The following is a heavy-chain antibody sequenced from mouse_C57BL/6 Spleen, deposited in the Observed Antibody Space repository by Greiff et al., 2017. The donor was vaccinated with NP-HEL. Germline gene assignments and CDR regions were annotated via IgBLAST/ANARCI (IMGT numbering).Heavy chain of an antibody. D-gene: IGHD1-1*01. Sequence: QVQLQQPGAELVKPGASVKLSCKASGYTFTSYWMPWVKQRPGQGLEWIGMFHPNSGSTNYNEKFKSKATLTVDKPPSTAYMRLRGLKSENSAVYYCASPVTTVVAKLGYWGQGTTLTVSS. CDR3: ASPVTTVVAKLGY. V-gene: IGHV1-64*01. CDR2: FHPNSGST. CDR1: GYTFTSYW. J-gene: IGHJ2*01.